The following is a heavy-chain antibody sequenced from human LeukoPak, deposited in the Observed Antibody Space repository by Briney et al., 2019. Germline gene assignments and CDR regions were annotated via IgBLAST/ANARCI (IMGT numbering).Heavy chain of an antibody. Sequence: GGSLRLSCAASGFTFSSYAMHWVRQAPGKGLEWVAVISYDGSNKYYADSVKGRFTISRDNSKNTLYLQMNSLRAEDTAVYYCARMMDTAMVMTPDFDYWGQGTLVTVSS. V-gene: IGHV3-30-3*01. CDR3: ARMMDTAMVMTPDFDY. CDR1: GFTFSSYA. CDR2: ISYDGSNK. J-gene: IGHJ4*02. D-gene: IGHD5-18*01.